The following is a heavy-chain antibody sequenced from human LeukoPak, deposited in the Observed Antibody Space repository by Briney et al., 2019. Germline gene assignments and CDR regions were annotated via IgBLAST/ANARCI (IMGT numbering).Heavy chain of an antibody. CDR1: GYTFTSYA. J-gene: IGHJ4*02. D-gene: IGHD3-10*01. V-gene: IGHV1-3*01. CDR2: INAGNGNT. CDR3: ARVSSNRGAVNYFDY. Sequence: ASVKVSCKASGYTFTSYAMHWVRQAPGQRLEWMGWINAGNGNTKYSQKFQGRVTITRDTSASTAYMELSSLRSEDTAVYYCARVSSNRGAVNYFDYWGQGTLVTVSS.